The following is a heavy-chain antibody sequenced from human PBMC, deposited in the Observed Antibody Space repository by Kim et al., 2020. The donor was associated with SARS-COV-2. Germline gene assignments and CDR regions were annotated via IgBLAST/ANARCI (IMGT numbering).Heavy chain of an antibody. J-gene: IGHJ4*02. CDR1: GFTFSGSA. CDR2: IRSKANSYAT. D-gene: IGHD3-10*01. V-gene: IGHV3-73*01. Sequence: GGSLRLSCAASGFTFSGSAMHWVRQASGKGLEWVGRIRSKANSYATAYAASVKGRFTISRDDSKNTAYLQMNSLKTEDTAVYYCTVIGYYGSGSYYGSDYWGQGTLVTVSS. CDR3: TVIGYYGSGSYYGSDY.